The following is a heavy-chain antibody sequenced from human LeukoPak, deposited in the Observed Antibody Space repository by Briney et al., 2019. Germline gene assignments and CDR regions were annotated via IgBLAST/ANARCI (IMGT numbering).Heavy chain of an antibody. CDR2: IYPSDNNT. D-gene: IGHD3-22*01. CDR1: GYNFNIYY. V-gene: IGHV1-46*02. Sequence: ASVKVSCKTSGYNFNIYYMHWVRQVPGQGLEWMGIIYPSDNNTNYAQKVQGRVSMTRDTSTSTVYMELSTLRSEDTAVYDCARETRGLYDSSGYSFDYWGQGTLVIVSS. J-gene: IGHJ4*02. CDR3: ARETRGLYDSSGYSFDY.